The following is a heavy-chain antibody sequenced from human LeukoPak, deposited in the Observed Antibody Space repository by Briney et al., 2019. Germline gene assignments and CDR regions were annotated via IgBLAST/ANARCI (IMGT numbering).Heavy chain of an antibody. CDR1: GFIFSNYV. Sequence: PGGSLRLSCAASGFIFSNYVMCWVRQAPGKGLEWVSSLSGNSDSTFYADSVKGRFTISRDNSKNTLYLQMNSLRADDTAVYYCAKYMLGGTSNYDYWGQGTLVTVSS. CDR2: LSGNSDST. J-gene: IGHJ4*02. CDR3: AKYMLGGTSNYDY. D-gene: IGHD1-26*01. V-gene: IGHV3-23*01.